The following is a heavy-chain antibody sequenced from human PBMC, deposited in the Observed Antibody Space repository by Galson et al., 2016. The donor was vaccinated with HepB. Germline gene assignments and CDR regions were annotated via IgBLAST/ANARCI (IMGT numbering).Heavy chain of an antibody. D-gene: IGHD1-14*01. CDR2: MNPNSGNT. CDR1: GYRFRDYD. CDR3: ARAIRNQLLSEY. Sequence: SVKVSCKASGYRFRDYDVSWVPQAPGQGLEWMGWMNPNSGNTGYAQRLRGRIDMTSDASINTAYMELHSLRSEDTAVYYCARAIRNQLLSEYWGQGTLITVSS. V-gene: IGHV1-8*01. J-gene: IGHJ4*02.